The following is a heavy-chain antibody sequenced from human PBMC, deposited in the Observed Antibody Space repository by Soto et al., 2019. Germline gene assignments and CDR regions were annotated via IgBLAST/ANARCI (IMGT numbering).Heavy chain of an antibody. J-gene: IGHJ4*02. CDR3: ASLLATGDPDFDY. Sequence: GASVKVSCKASGYTFTSYGIHWVRQAPGQRLEWTGWINAGNGNTKYSEKFQGRVTITRDTSASTAYLELSSLRSEDTAVYYCASLLATGDPDFDYWGQGTQVTVSS. CDR1: GYTFTSYG. D-gene: IGHD2-21*01. CDR2: INAGNGNT. V-gene: IGHV1-3*01.